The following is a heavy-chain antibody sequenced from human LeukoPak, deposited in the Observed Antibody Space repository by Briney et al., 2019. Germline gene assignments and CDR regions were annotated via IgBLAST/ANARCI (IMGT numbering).Heavy chain of an antibody. D-gene: IGHD1-7*01. Sequence: SVKVSCKASGGTFSNFAISWVRQAPGQGLEWMGGIIPIFGTANYAQKFQGRVTITADKSTSTAYMELSSLRSEETAVYYCARDIGLELKNWFDPWGQGTLVTVSS. CDR2: IIPIFGTA. CDR3: ARDIGLELKNWFDP. CDR1: GGTFSNFA. J-gene: IGHJ5*02. V-gene: IGHV1-69*06.